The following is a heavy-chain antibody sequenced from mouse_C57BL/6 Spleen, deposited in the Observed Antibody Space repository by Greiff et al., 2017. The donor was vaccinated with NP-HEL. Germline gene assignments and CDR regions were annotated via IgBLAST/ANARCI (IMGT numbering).Heavy chain of an antibody. CDR1: GYTFTDYY. J-gene: IGHJ4*01. CDR3: ARGGYSNYDAMDY. CDR2: INPYNGGT. Sequence: VQLQQSGPVLVKPGASVKMSCKASGYTFTDYYMNWVKQSHGKSLEWIGVINPYNGGTSYNQKFKGRATLTVDKSSSTAYMELNSLTSEDSAVYYCARGGYSNYDAMDYWGQGTSVTVSS. D-gene: IGHD2-5*01. V-gene: IGHV1-19*01.